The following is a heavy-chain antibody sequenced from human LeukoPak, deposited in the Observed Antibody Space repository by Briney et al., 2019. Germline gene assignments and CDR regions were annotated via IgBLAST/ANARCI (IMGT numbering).Heavy chain of an antibody. J-gene: IGHJ4*02. CDR2: INPNSGGT. Sequence: ASVKVSCKASGYTFTGYYMHWVRQAPGQGLEWMGWINPNSGGTNYAQKFQGRVTMTRDTSISTAYMELSRLRSDDTAVYYCARGIVGATRTPFFWGQGTLVTVSS. CDR3: ARGIVGATRTPFF. V-gene: IGHV1-2*02. D-gene: IGHD1-26*01. CDR1: GYTFTGYY.